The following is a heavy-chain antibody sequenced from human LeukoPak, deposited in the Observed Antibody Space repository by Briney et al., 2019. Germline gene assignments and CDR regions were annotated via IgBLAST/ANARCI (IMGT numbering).Heavy chain of an antibody. Sequence: ASVRVSCKASGYTFTGYYMHWVRQAPGQGLEWMGWINPNSGGTNYAQKFQGWVTMTRDTSISTAYMELSRLRSDDTAVYYCAREIVVVVAATRVYYGMDVWGQGTTVTVSS. D-gene: IGHD2-15*01. CDR3: AREIVVVVAATRVYYGMDV. CDR2: INPNSGGT. CDR1: GYTFTGYY. J-gene: IGHJ6*02. V-gene: IGHV1-2*04.